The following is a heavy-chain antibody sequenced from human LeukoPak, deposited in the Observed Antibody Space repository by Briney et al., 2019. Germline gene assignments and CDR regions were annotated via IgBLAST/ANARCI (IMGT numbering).Heavy chain of an antibody. CDR1: GFTFSSYG. J-gene: IGHJ6*03. Sequence: GGSLRLSCAASGFTFSSYGMSWVRQAPGKGLEWVSAISGSGGSTYYAASVKARFTISRDNSQNTVSLQVNNLRFEDTALYYCAKTSLSDPSGHYYYMDVWGKGTTVTVSS. CDR2: ISGSGGST. D-gene: IGHD3-3*01. CDR3: AKTSLSDPSGHYYYMDV. V-gene: IGHV3-23*01.